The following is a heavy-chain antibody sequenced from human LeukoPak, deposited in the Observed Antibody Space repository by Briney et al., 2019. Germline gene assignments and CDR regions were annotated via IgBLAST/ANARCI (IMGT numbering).Heavy chain of an antibody. Sequence: GGSLRLSCAASGFTFSSYALHWVRQAPGKGLEWVAVISYDGSNKYYADSVKGRFTISRDNSKNTLYLQMNSLRAEDTAVYYCAREWRYCSGGSCYLLYYYYGMDVWGQGTTVTVSS. V-gene: IGHV3-30-3*01. J-gene: IGHJ6*02. D-gene: IGHD2-15*01. CDR3: AREWRYCSGGSCYLLYYYYGMDV. CDR2: ISYDGSNK. CDR1: GFTFSSYA.